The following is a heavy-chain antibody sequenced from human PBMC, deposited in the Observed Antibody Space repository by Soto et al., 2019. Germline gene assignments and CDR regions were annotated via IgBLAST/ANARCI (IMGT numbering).Heavy chain of an antibody. J-gene: IGHJ3*02. V-gene: IGHV3-33*01. Sequence: QEQLVESGGDVVQPGRSLRLSGASSGFIFSDYGLHWVRQAPGKGLEWVAVIWDDGIKKYYADSVKGRFTISRDNSENMVYLQMNSLRGEDTAEYYCVRGGKVAGAFDIWGQGTMVTVFS. CDR1: GFIFSDYG. CDR3: VRGGKVAGAFDI. D-gene: IGHD3-16*01. CDR2: IWDDGIKK.